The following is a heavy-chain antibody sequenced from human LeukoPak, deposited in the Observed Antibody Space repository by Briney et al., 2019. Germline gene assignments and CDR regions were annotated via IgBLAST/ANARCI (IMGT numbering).Heavy chain of an antibody. D-gene: IGHD5-18*01. CDR1: GYSVTSYW. J-gene: IGHJ4*02. Sequence: GESLKSSCNGSGYSVTSYWIGWVRQMPGKGLEWMGIIYPGDSDTRYTPPFQGQVTISADTSISTAYLQWSSLKASDTAMYYCARLDVDTAMVTVYYFDYWGQGTLVTVSS. V-gene: IGHV5-51*01. CDR2: IYPGDSDT. CDR3: ARLDVDTAMVTVYYFDY.